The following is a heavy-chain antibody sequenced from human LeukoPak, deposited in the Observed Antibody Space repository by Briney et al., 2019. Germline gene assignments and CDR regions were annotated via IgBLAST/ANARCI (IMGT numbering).Heavy chain of an antibody. D-gene: IGHD3-22*01. Sequence: GRSLRLSCAASGFTFGSHAMHWVRQAPGKGLEWVTVISSDGSNKYYADSVKGRFTISRDNSKNTLYLQMNSLRPEATALYYCARDTYYYDSSGYYQYYFDYWGQGTLVTVSS. J-gene: IGHJ4*02. CDR3: ARDTYYYDSSGYYQYYFDY. V-gene: IGHV3-30*04. CDR2: ISSDGSNK. CDR1: GFTFGSHA.